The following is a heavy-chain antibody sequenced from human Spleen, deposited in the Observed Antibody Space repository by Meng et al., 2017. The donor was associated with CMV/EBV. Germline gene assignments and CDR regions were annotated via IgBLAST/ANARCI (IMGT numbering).Heavy chain of an antibody. V-gene: IGHV3-9*01. CDR2: ISWNSGSI. CDR3: ARGPYYYYYGMDV. J-gene: IGHJ6*02. Sequence: GGSLRLSCAASGFTFDDYAMHWVRQAPGKGLEWVSGISWNSGSIGYADSVKGRFTISRDNAKNSLYLQMNSLRAEDTAVYYCARGPYYYYYGMDVWGQGTTVTVSS. CDR1: GFTFDDYA.